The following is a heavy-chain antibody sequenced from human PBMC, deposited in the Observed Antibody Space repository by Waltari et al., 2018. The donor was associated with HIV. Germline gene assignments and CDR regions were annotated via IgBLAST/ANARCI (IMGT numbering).Heavy chain of an antibody. V-gene: IGHV1-18*04. CDR3: VRDLSPMGKSGWYDS. J-gene: IGHJ1*01. D-gene: IGHD6-19*01. CDR1: GLSFTRYG. Sequence: QVRLVQSGAEVKKPGPSAKVSCKASGLSFTRYGLSWVRQAPGQGLEWMGWIHTYTGNTDSAENFQGRVTMTRDTFTNTIYMELRTLKSDDSAIYFCVRDLSPMGKSGWYDSWGQGTVVTVSS. CDR2: IHTYTGNT.